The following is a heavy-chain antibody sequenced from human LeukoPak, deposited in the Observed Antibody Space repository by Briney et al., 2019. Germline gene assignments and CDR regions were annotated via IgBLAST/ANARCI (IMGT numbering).Heavy chain of an antibody. CDR3: ARDHAEKYYDILTGYSYYYYYYMDV. D-gene: IGHD3-9*01. J-gene: IGHJ6*03. CDR2: INPNSGGT. V-gene: IGHV1-2*02. CDR1: GYTFTGYY. Sequence: ASVEVSCKASGYTFTGYYMHWVRQAPGQGLEWMGWINPNSGGTNYAQKFQGRVTMTRDTSISTAYMELSRLRSDDTAVYYCARDHAEKYYDILTGYSYYYYYYMDVWGKGTTVTVSS.